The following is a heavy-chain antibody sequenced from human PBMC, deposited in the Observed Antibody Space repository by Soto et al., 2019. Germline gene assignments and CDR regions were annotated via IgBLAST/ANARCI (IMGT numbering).Heavy chain of an antibody. CDR1: GYTFTSYG. CDR3: ARDGVDTATGYYYGMDV. CDR2: ISAYNGNT. V-gene: IGHV1-18*01. Sequence: ASVKVSCKASGYTFTSYGISWVRQAPGQGLEWMGWISAYNGNTNYAQKLQGRVTMTTDTSTSTAYMELRSLRSDDTAVYYCARDGVDTATGYYYGMDVWGQGTTVTVAS. J-gene: IGHJ6*02. D-gene: IGHD5-18*01.